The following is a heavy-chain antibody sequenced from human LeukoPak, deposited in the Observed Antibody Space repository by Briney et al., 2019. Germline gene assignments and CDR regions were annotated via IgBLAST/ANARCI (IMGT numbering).Heavy chain of an antibody. D-gene: IGHD2-15*01. CDR1: GYSFTSYW. CDR2: IYPGDSDT. J-gene: IGHJ4*02. Sequence: GESLKISCKGSGYSFTSYWIGWVRQMPGKGLEWMGIIYPGDSDTRYSPSFQGQVTISADKSTSTAYLQWRSLKASDTAMYYCARHSWACSGGSCHELDYWGQGTLVTVSS. CDR3: ARHSWACSGGSCHELDY. V-gene: IGHV5-51*01.